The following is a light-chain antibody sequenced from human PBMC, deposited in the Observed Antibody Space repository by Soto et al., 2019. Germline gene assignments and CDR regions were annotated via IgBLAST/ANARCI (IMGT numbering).Light chain of an antibody. CDR3: QSYDDSLSVHYV. CDR2: GNT. CDR1: SSNIGSTYD. Sequence: QSVLTQPPSVSGAPGQRVTISCTGSSSNIGSTYDVQWYQQLPGTAPKLLIHGNTNRPSGVPDRCSGSKSGTSASLAITGLQADDEAYYYCQSYDDSLSVHYVFGTGTKVTVL. V-gene: IGLV1-40*01. J-gene: IGLJ1*01.